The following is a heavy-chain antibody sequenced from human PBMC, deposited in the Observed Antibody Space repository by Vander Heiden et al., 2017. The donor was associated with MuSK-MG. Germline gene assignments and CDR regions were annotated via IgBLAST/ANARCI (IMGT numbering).Heavy chain of an antibody. D-gene: IGHD2-8*01. J-gene: IGHJ4*02. Sequence: EVQPVESGGGLVKPGGSRRLSCAASGFTFSSYSMNWVRQAPGKGLEWVSSISSSSSYIYYADSVKGRFTISRDNAKNSLYLQMNSLRAEDTAVYYCARGMRAGVDYWGQGTLVTVSS. CDR1: GFTFSSYS. CDR3: ARGMRAGVDY. V-gene: IGHV3-21*01. CDR2: ISSSSSYI.